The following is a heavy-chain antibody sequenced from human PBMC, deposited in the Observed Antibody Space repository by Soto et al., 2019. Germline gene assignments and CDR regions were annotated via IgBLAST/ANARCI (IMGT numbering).Heavy chain of an antibody. V-gene: IGHV1-69*01. CDR1: GGTFSSYA. CDR2: IIPIFGTA. Sequence: QVQLVQSGAEVKKPGSLVKVSCKASGGTFSSYAISWVRQAPGQGLEWMGGIIPIFGTANYAQKFQGRVTITADESTSTAYMELSSLRSEDTAVYYCASRPVDTAMDASYYYYYYGMDVWGQGTTVTVSS. J-gene: IGHJ6*02. D-gene: IGHD5-18*01. CDR3: ASRPVDTAMDASYYYYYYGMDV.